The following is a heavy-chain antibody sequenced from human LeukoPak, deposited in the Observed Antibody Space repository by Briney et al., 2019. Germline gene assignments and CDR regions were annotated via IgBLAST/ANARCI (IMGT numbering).Heavy chain of an antibody. Sequence: GGSLRLSCAASGFTFSDYYMSWIRQAPGKGLEWVSYISSSGSTIYYADSVKGRFTISRDNAKNSLYLQMNSLRAEDTAVYYCASTERVGAATFYFDYWGQGTLVTVSS. CDR2: ISSSGSTI. V-gene: IGHV3-11*04. CDR3: ASTERVGAATFYFDY. CDR1: GFTFSDYY. D-gene: IGHD1-26*01. J-gene: IGHJ4*02.